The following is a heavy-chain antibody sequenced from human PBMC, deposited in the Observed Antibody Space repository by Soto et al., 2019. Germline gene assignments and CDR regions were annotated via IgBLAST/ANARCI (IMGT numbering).Heavy chain of an antibody. CDR2: ISSCANTI. CDR3: ARGVYDSNGYSYP. V-gene: IGHV3-48*03. CDR1: GFTFSSYE. Sequence: GGSLRLSCAASGFTFSSYEMNWVRQAPGKGLEWISYISSCANTIYYADSVKGRFTISRDNAKNSLYLQMNSLRAEDTAVYYCARGVYDSNGYSYPWGQGTLVTVSS. D-gene: IGHD3-22*01. J-gene: IGHJ5*02.